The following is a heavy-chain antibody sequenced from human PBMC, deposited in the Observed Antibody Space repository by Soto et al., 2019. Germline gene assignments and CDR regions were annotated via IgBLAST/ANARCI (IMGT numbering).Heavy chain of an antibody. V-gene: IGHV3-23*01. CDR1: VFTFSSYA. CDR3: AKVPLGYAEYYFDY. J-gene: IGHJ4*02. CDR2: ISGSGGST. D-gene: IGHD2-15*01. Sequence: SRGSLKLSCAASVFTFSSYAISLVRQAPGKGLEWVSAISGSGGSTYYADSVKGRFTISRDNSKNTLYLQMNSLRAEDTAVYYCAKVPLGYAEYYFDYWGQGTLVTVSS.